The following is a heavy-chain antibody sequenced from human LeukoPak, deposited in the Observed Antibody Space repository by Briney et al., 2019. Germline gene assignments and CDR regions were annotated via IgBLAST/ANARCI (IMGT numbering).Heavy chain of an antibody. CDR3: AKAQSGSSWYYVDI. CDR2: ISPSGGST. J-gene: IGHJ3*02. V-gene: IGHV1-46*01. Sequence: ASVKVSCKAFGYTFTSNYMHWVRQAPGQGPEWMGVISPSGGSTTYAQKFQGRVTLTRDMSTSTDYLELSSLRAEDTAVYYCAKAQSGSSWYYVDIWGQGTMVTVSS. CDR1: GYTFTSNY. D-gene: IGHD6-13*01.